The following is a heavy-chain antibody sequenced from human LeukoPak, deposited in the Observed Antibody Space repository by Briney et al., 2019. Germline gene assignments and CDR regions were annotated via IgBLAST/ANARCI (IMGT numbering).Heavy chain of an antibody. V-gene: IGHV3-23*01. D-gene: IGHD3-3*01. CDR1: GFTFSSYA. J-gene: IGHJ4*02. CDR3: AKGSYDFWSGIDY. Sequence: TGGSLRLSCAASGFTFSSYAMSWVRQAPGKGLEWVSAISGSGGSTYYADSVKGRFTISRDNSKNTLYLQMNSLRAEDTAVYYCAKGSYDFWSGIDYWGQGTLVTVSS. CDR2: ISGSGGST.